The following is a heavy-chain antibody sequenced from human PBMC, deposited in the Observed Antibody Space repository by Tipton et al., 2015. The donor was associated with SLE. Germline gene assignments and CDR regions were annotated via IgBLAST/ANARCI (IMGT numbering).Heavy chain of an antibody. CDR1: GFTVSSNY. CDR3: ARTSAYFDY. Sequence: LRLSCAASGFTVSSNYMSWVRQAPGKGLEWIGEINQSGSTNYNPSLKSRVTISVDTSKNQFSLKLSSVTAADTAVYYCARTSAYFDYWGQGTLVTVSS. CDR2: INQSGST. V-gene: IGHV4-34*01. J-gene: IGHJ4*02.